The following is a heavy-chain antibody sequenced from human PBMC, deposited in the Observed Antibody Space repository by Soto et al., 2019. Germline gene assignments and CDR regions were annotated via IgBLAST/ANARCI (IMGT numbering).Heavy chain of an antibody. Sequence: SETLSLTCTVSGGSISSYYWSWIRLPPGTGLEWIGHISDSGSTKYNPSLKSRVTISVDKSKNQVSLKLSFVTAADTALYYCARDYYYDSRGYPGAYYHGMDVWGQGTTVTVS. CDR3: ARDYYYDSRGYPGAYYHGMDV. CDR1: GGSISSYY. CDR2: ISDSGST. J-gene: IGHJ6*02. D-gene: IGHD3-22*01. V-gene: IGHV4-59*01.